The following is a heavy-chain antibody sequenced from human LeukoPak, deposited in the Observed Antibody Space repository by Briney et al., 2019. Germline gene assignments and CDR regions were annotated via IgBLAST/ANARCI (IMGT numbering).Heavy chain of an antibody. Sequence: PGGSLRPSCAASGFTFSSYSMNWVRQAPGKGLEWVSSISSSSSYIYYADSVKGRFTISRDNAKNSLYLQMNRLRAEDTAVYYCARVSPYSSSWYDYWGQGTLVTVSS. V-gene: IGHV3-21*01. CDR3: ARVSPYSSSWYDY. CDR1: GFTFSSYS. J-gene: IGHJ4*02. CDR2: ISSSSSYI. D-gene: IGHD6-13*01.